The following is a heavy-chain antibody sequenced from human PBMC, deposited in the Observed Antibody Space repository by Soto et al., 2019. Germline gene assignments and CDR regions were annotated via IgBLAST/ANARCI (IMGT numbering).Heavy chain of an antibody. CDR2: INAGNGNT. D-gene: IGHD2-15*01. CDR3: ARLKRYCSGGSCYSYFDY. Sequence: ASVKVSCKASGYTFTGYYMHWVRQAPGQGLEWMGWINAGNGNTKYSQKFQGRVTITRDTSASTAYMELSSLRSEDTAVYYCARLKRYCSGGSCYSYFDYWGPGTLVTVSS. V-gene: IGHV1-3*01. CDR1: GYTFTGYY. J-gene: IGHJ4*02.